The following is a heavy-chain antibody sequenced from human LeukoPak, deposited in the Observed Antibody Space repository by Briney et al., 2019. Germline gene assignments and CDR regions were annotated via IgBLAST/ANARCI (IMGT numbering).Heavy chain of an antibody. CDR2: INPNSGGT. CDR3: ARDLVRSGYDYDY. V-gene: IGHV1-2*02. J-gene: IGHJ4*02. Sequence: ASVKVSCKASGYTFTSYGISWVRQAPGQGLEWMGWINPNSGGTNYAQKFQGRVTMTRDTSISTAYMELSRLRSDDTAVYYCARDLVRSGYDYDYWGQGTLVTVSS. CDR1: GYTFTSYG. D-gene: IGHD5-12*01.